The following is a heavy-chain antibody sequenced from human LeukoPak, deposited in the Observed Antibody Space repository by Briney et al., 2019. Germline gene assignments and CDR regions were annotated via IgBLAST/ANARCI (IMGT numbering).Heavy chain of an antibody. CDR3: ARDRSGYFQN. D-gene: IGHD3-3*01. CDR2: IYSGGST. V-gene: IGHV3-66*01. Sequence: HPGRSLRLSCPASGFTVSSNYMSWVRQAPGKGLEWVSVIYSGGSTYYADSVKGRFTISRDNSKNTLYLQMNSLRAEDTAVYYCARDRSGYFQNWGQGNLGTVSS. J-gene: IGHJ1*01. CDR1: GFTVSSNY.